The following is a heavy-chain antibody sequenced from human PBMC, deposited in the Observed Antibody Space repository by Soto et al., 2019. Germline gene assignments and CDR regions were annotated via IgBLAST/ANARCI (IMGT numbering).Heavy chain of an antibody. CDR1: GFTFSSYA. V-gene: IGHV3-23*01. J-gene: IGHJ3*02. CDR3: AKDRVLRYFDWSSPGAFDI. D-gene: IGHD3-9*01. CDR2: ISGSGGST. Sequence: GSLRLSCAASGFTFSSYAMSWVRQAPGKGLEWVSAISGSGGSTYYADSVKGRFTISRDNSKNTLYLQMNSLRAEDTAVYYCAKDRVLRYFDWSSPGAFDIWGQGTMVTVSS.